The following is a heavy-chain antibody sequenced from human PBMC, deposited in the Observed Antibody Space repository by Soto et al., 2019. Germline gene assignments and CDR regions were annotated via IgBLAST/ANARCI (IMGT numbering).Heavy chain of an antibody. CDR3: ARGQSINYYDSSGSFDY. D-gene: IGHD3-22*01. CDR2: IWYDGSNK. J-gene: IGHJ4*02. Sequence: GSLRLSCAASGFTFSSYGMHWVRQAPGKGLEWVAVIWYDGSNKYYADSVKGRFTISRDNSKNTLYLQMNSLRAEDTAVYYCARGQSINYYDSSGSFDYWGQGTLVTVSS. V-gene: IGHV3-33*01. CDR1: GFTFSSYG.